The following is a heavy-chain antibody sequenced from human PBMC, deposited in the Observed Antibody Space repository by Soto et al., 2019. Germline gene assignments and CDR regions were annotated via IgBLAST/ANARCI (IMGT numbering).Heavy chain of an antibody. CDR3: ARDFGEVGATAVYDI. CDR2: INSDGSDT. CDR1: GFNFNIYW. J-gene: IGHJ3*02. Sequence: PGGSLRLSCAASGFNFNIYWIHWIRQAPGEGLVWVSRINSDGSDTSYADSVKGRFTISRDNAQNILYLQMNSLRAEDTALYYCARDFGEVGATAVYDIWGQGTMVTVSS. V-gene: IGHV3-74*01. D-gene: IGHD1-26*01.